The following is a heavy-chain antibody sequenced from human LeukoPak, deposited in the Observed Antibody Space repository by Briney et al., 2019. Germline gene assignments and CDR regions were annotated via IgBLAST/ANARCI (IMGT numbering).Heavy chain of an antibody. Sequence: GGSLRLSCAASGFTFSSYAMSWVRQAPGKGLEWVSAISASGGSTYYADSVKGRFTISRDNSKNTLYLQMNSLRAEDTAVYYCAREVGSTLIYYYYYGMDVWDQGTTVTVSS. J-gene: IGHJ6*02. CDR1: GFTFSSYA. D-gene: IGHD2-2*01. CDR3: AREVGSTLIYYYYYGMDV. V-gene: IGHV3-23*01. CDR2: ISASGGST.